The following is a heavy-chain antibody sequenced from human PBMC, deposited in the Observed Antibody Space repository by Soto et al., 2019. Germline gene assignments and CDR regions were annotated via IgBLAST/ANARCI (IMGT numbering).Heavy chain of an antibody. J-gene: IGHJ4*02. CDR1: GYTFTSCD. CDR3: ARRKERSGPHYFDS. V-gene: IGHV1-8*01. CDR2: MNPSTGNT. Sequence: PSVKVSCKASGYTFTSCDIHWVRQAPGQGLEWMGWMNPSTGNTGFAQKFQGRVAMTRNTAISTAYMELRSLTSEDTAVYYCARRKERSGPHYFDSWGQGTLVTVSS.